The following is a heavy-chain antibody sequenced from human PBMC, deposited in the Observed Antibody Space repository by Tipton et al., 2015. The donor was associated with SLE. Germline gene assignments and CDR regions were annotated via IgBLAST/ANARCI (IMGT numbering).Heavy chain of an antibody. CDR3: ARPRYSSSWYRTGDAFDI. J-gene: IGHJ3*02. D-gene: IGHD6-13*01. CDR2: INHSGST. CDR1: GGSFSGYY. V-gene: IGHV4-34*01. Sequence: TLSLTCAVYGGSFSGYYWSWIRQPPGKGLEWIGEINHSGSTNYNPSLKSRVTISVDTSKNQFSLKLSSVTAADTAVYYCARPRYSSSWYRTGDAFDIWGQGTTVTVSS.